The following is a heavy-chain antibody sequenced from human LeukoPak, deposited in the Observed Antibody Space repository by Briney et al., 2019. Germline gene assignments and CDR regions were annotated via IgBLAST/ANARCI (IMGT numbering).Heavy chain of an antibody. D-gene: IGHD1-26*01. CDR2: INHSGST. Sequence: SETLSLTCAVYGGSFSGYYWSWIRQPPGKGLEWIGEINHSGSTNYNPSLKSRVTISVDTSKNQFSLKLSSVTAADTAVYYCARDGYSGSSLFDYWGQGTLVTVSS. CDR1: GGSFSGYY. V-gene: IGHV4-34*01. J-gene: IGHJ4*02. CDR3: ARDGYSGSSLFDY.